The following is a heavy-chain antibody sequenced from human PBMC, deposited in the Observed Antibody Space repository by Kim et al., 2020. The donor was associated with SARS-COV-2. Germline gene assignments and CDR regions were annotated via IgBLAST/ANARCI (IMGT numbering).Heavy chain of an antibody. CDR3: ARGIWFGELLYFDY. V-gene: IGHV3-13*01. D-gene: IGHD3-10*01. Sequence: GGSLRLSCAASGFTFSSYDMHWVRQATGKGLEWVSAIGTAGDTYYPGSVKGRFTISRENAKNSLYLQMNSLRAGDTAVYYCARGIWFGELLYFDYWGQGTLVTVSS. CDR1: GFTFSSYD. J-gene: IGHJ4*02. CDR2: IGTAGDT.